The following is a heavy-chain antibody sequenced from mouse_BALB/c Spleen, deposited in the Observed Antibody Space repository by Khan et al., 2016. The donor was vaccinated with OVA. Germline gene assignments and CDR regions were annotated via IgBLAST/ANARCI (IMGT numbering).Heavy chain of an antibody. V-gene: IGHV3-8*02. CDR3: ARATYRYAFVY. CDR1: GDSITSGY. CDR2: IIYTGYT. D-gene: IGHD2-14*01. Sequence: EVQLQESGPSLVKPSQTLSLTCSVTGDSITSGYWNWIRKFPGNKLEYMGYIIYTGYTYYNPSLKSRISLTRHTSKNQYYLHLNSVTDEDTATYYGARATYRYAFVYWGQGTLVTVSA. J-gene: IGHJ3*01.